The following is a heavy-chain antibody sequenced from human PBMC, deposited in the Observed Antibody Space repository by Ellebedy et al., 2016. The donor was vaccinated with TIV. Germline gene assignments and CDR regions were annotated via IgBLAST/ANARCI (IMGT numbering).Heavy chain of an antibody. D-gene: IGHD1-1*01. CDR3: ARVGYNWNDGVEY. J-gene: IGHJ4*02. CDR1: GYTFAGYY. Sequence: AASVKVSCKTSGYTFAGYYIHWVRQAPGQGLEWMGWLSVYNGNTNYAEKFQGRFTMTKDTSTSTAYMELRSLRSDDTAVYYCARVGYNWNDGVEYWGQGTLVTVSS. CDR2: LSVYNGNT. V-gene: IGHV1-18*04.